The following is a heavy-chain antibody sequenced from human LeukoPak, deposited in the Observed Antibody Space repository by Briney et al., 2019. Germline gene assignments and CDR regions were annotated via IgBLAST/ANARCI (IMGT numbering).Heavy chain of an antibody. CDR1: GGSFSGYY. V-gene: IGHV4-34*01. J-gene: IGHJ4*02. CDR2: INHSGST. Sequence: SETLSLTCAVYGGSFSGYYWSWIRQPPGKGLEWIGEINHSGSTNYNPSLKSRVTISVDTSKNQFSLKLSSVTAADTAVYYCARGTAREAGFRVVDYWGQGTLVTVSS. D-gene: IGHD5-18*01. CDR3: ARGTAREAGFRVVDY.